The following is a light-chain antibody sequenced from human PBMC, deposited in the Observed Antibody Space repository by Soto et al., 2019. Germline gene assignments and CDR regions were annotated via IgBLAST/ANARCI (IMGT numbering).Light chain of an antibody. J-gene: IGKJ1*01. CDR3: QKDNSAYGT. V-gene: IGKV1-27*01. CDR1: QGISNY. Sequence: DIQLTPSPSSLSASVGDRVTITCRASQGISNYLAWYQQKPGKLPKLLIYAASTLQSGVPSRFSGSGSETDFTLTISSLQPEDVATYYCQKDNSAYGTFGQGTKVDSK. CDR2: AAS.